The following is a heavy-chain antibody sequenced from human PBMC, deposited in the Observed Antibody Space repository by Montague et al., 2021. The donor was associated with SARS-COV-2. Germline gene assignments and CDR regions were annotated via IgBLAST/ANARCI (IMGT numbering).Heavy chain of an antibody. Sequence: SLRLSCAASGFTINNFAMHWVRQAPGKGLECVAIMSCEGSIKYYTDSVKGRFTISRDNSKNTLYLDMNSLRAEDTAVYYCTRSLGLFWFKESHPFNHWGQGTPVIVSS. CDR2: MSCEGSIK. CDR3: TRSLGLFWFKESHPFNH. D-gene: IGHD3-10*01. J-gene: IGHJ1*01. V-gene: IGHV3-30-3*01. CDR1: GFTINNFA.